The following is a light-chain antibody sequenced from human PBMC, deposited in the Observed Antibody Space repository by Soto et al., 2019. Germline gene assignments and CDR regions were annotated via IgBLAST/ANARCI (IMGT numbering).Light chain of an antibody. CDR1: QSISTY. Sequence: DIQLTQSPSFLSASAGDRVTITCRASQSISTYLNWYQQKPGKAPKLLMHAASSLDRGVPSRFSGSGSGTDFTLTISSLQPEDFATYYCQQSYRTPRTFGQGTKVDIK. J-gene: IGKJ1*01. CDR2: AAS. CDR3: QQSYRTPRT. V-gene: IGKV1-39*01.